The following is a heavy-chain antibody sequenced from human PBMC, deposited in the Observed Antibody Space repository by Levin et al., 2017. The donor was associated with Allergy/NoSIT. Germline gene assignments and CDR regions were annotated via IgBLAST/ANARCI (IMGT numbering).Heavy chain of an antibody. Sequence: ASVKVSCAASGFTFSSYAMSWVRQAPGKGLEWVSAISGSGGSTYYADSVKGRFTISRDNSKNTLYLQMNSLRAEDTAVYYCAKDRLSIAVAGTAFDIWGQGTMVTVSS. D-gene: IGHD6-19*01. J-gene: IGHJ3*02. CDR1: GFTFSSYA. V-gene: IGHV3-23*01. CDR2: ISGSGGST. CDR3: AKDRLSIAVAGTAFDI.